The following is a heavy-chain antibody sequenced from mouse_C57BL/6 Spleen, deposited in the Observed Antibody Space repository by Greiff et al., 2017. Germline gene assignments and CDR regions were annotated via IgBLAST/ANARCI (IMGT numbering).Heavy chain of an antibody. V-gene: IGHV5-9-1*02. J-gene: IGHJ2*01. D-gene: IGHD4-1*01. CDR2: ISSGGDYI. CDR3: TRIETGTGFDY. CDR1: GFTFSSYA. Sequence: EVKLVESGEGLVKPGGSLKLSCAASGFTFSSYAMSWVRRTPEKRLEWVAYISSGGDYIYYADTVKGRFTISRDNARNTLYLQMSSLKSEDTAMYYCTRIETGTGFDYWGQGTTLTVSS.